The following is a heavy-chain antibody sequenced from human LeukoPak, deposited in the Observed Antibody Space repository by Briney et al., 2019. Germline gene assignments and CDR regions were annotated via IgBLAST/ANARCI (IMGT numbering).Heavy chain of an antibody. CDR2: IYYSGTT. Sequence: ASQTLSLTCTVSGVSISSGGYFWSWIRQHPGKGLELIGYIYYSGTTYYNPSLKSRLTISVDTSKNQFSLRLSSVTAADTAVYYCARIGYCSGGSCYSRFDPWGQGTLVTVSS. CDR1: GVSISSGGYF. D-gene: IGHD2-15*01. V-gene: IGHV4-31*03. J-gene: IGHJ5*02. CDR3: ARIGYCSGGSCYSRFDP.